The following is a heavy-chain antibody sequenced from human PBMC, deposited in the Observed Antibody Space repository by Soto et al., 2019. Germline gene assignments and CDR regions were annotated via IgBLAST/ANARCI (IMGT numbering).Heavy chain of an antibody. CDR1: GFTFSGYD. CDR2: VWYDGGNQ. J-gene: IGHJ4*02. D-gene: IGHD1-26*01. CDR3: ARDRVFMAATLDYFDY. V-gene: IGHV3-33*01. Sequence: QVQLEESGGGVVQPGRSLKLSCAASGFTFSGYDMHWVRQAPGKGLEWVAVVWYDGGNQYYADSVKGRFTISRDNSKNTLFLQMNSLRAEDTAVYYCARDRVFMAATLDYFDYWGQGTLVSVSS.